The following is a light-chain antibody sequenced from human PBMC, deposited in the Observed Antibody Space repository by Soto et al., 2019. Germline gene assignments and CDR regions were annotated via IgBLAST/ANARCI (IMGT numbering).Light chain of an antibody. V-gene: IGKV1-9*01. Sequence: DIQLTQSPSLLSASVGDRVTITCRASRDIDSYLAWYQLKPGKGPKLLIYDASTLQSGAPSRFSGSGSGTEFTLTISSLQPEDFAIYYCQQLNIYPLTFGQGTKVEIK. CDR2: DAS. CDR1: RDIDSY. J-gene: IGKJ1*01. CDR3: QQLNIYPLT.